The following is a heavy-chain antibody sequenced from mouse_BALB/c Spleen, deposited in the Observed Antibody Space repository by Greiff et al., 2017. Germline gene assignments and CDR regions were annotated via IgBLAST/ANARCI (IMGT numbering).Heavy chain of an antibody. Sequence: VQRVESGGGLVKPGGSLKLSCAASGFTFSSYAMSWVRQTPEKRLEWVATISSGGSYTYYPDSVKGRFTISRDNAKNNLYLQMSSLKSEDTAMYYCARAYYDYSWFAYWGQGTLVTVSA. V-gene: IGHV5-9-3*01. D-gene: IGHD2-4*01. CDR2: ISSGGSYT. CDR3: ARAYYDYSWFAY. J-gene: IGHJ3*01. CDR1: GFTFSSYA.